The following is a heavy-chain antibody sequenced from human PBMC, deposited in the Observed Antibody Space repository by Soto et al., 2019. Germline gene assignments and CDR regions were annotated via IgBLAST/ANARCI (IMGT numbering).Heavy chain of an antibody. D-gene: IGHD6-13*01. V-gene: IGHV1-2*04. J-gene: IGHJ6*02. CDR2: INPNSGGT. CDR1: GYTFTGYY. CDR3: ARAVGIAAAEPYYYYGMDV. Sequence: ASLKVSCKASGYTFTGYYMHLVRQAPGQGLEWMGWINPNSGGTNYAQKFQGWVTMTRDTSISTAYMELSRLRSDDTAVYYCARAVGIAAAEPYYYYGMDVWGQGTTVTVSS.